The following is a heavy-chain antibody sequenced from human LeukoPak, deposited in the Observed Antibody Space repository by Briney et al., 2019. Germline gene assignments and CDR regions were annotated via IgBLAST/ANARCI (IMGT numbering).Heavy chain of an antibody. CDR1: GFTFSDHY. Sequence: GGSLRLSCVISGFTFSDHYMDWVRQAAGKGLEWVGRSRNKDHRYSTEYAASVEGRFTISRDLSKNSLYLQMNSLGAEDTAVYYCAANAAMVTFDYWGQGTLVTVSS. V-gene: IGHV3-72*01. D-gene: IGHD5-18*01. CDR3: AANAAMVTFDY. CDR2: SRNKDHRYST. J-gene: IGHJ4*02.